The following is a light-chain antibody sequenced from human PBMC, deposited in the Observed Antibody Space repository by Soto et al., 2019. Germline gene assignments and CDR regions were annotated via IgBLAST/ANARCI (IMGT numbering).Light chain of an antibody. V-gene: IGLV2-23*02. CDR2: EVF. CDR1: SSDVGTYNL. Sequence: QSALTQPASVYGSPGQSITISCTGTSSDVGTYNLVSWYQQHPGKVPKLIIYEVFKRPSGISNRFSGSKSCNTASLTISGLQAEDEAFYQCGLNLGLNTYVFGTGTKLTVL. CDR3: GLNLGLNTYV. J-gene: IGLJ1*01.